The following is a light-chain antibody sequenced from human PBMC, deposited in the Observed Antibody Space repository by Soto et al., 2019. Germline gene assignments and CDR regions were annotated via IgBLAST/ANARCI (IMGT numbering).Light chain of an antibody. CDR1: SNHVGSYNL. Sequence: QSVLTQPASVSGSPGQSITISCTGTSNHVGSYNLVSWYQQHPGKAPKLIIYEANKRPSAISNRFSGSESACLTISGLQPEDEADYYCCSYAGRDTYVFGTGTKVTVL. CDR2: EAN. CDR3: CSYAGRDTYV. V-gene: IGLV2-23*01. J-gene: IGLJ1*01.